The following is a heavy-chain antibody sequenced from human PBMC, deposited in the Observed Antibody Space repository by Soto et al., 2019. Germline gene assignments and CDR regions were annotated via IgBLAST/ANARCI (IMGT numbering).Heavy chain of an antibody. CDR1: GYTFTSYA. D-gene: IGHD3-10*01. CDR3: ARDLGGWFGELINWSDP. Sequence: QVQLVQSGAEVKKPGASVKVSCKASGYTFTSYAMHWVRQAPGQRLEWMGWINAGNGNTKYSQKFQGRVTITRDTSSSTAYMELSSLRSEDTAVYYCARDLGGWFGELINWSDPWGQGTLVTVSS. CDR2: INAGNGNT. V-gene: IGHV1-3*01. J-gene: IGHJ5*02.